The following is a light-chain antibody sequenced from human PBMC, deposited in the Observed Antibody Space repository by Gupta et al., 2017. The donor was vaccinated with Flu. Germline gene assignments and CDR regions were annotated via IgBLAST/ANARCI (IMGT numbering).Light chain of an antibody. CDR1: QTISTS. CDR3: QQGDNTPLT. Sequence: PSSLSASVGDRVTITCRASQTISTSLNWYQQKAGQSPSLLIYDASTLQSGVPSRFDGSGSGTYFTLTINNVQPEDFATYYCQQGDNTPLTFGQGTRLEI. J-gene: IGKJ5*01. V-gene: IGKV1-39*01. CDR2: DAS.